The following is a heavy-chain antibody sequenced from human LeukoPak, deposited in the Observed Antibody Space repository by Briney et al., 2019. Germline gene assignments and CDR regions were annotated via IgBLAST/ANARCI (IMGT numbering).Heavy chain of an antibody. CDR2: IYENGGTT. J-gene: IGHJ4*02. D-gene: IGHD3/OR15-3a*01. V-gene: IGHV3-23*01. Sequence: AGGSLRLSCVGSGFTFRSHAMSWVRQAPEKGLEFVSGIYENGGTTYYADSVKGRFSISRDNSKNTLYLQMDSLRGEDTAVYYCAKDFRTGYSAHFDYWGQGALVTVSS. CDR3: AKDFRTGYSAHFDY. CDR1: GFTFRSHA.